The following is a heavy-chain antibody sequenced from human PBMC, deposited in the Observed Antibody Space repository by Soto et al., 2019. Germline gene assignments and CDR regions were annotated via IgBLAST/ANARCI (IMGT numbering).Heavy chain of an antibody. V-gene: IGHV3-30*18. CDR2: ISYDGGNT. CDR3: AKSLVLYSGTDDDC. J-gene: IGHJ4*02. CDR1: GFSFSGYG. Sequence: QVQLVESGGGVVQPGRSLRLSCAASGFSFSGYGMHWVRQAPGKGLEWVAVISYDGGNTYYADSVKGRFTISRDNSRNKLFLQMTSLRTGDTAVDYCAKSLVLYSGTDDDCWGQGTLVPVSS. D-gene: IGHD1-26*01.